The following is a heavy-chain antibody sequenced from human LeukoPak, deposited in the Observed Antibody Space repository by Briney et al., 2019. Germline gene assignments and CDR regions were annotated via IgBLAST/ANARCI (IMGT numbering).Heavy chain of an antibody. CDR3: ARDRSYVGFDY. CDR1: GFTFTDYT. V-gene: IGHV3-69-1*01. Sequence: GGSLRLSCAASGFTFTDYTINWVRQAPGKGLEWVSSISTSSNIYYADSVKGRFTVSRDNAKDSVYLQTNSLRAEDTAVYYCARDRSYVGFDYWGQGTLVTVSS. CDR2: ISTSSNI. D-gene: IGHD4-23*01. J-gene: IGHJ4*02.